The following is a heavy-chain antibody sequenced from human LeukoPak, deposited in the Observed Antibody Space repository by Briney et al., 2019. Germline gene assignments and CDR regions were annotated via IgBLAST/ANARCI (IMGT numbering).Heavy chain of an antibody. Sequence: GGSLRLSCAASGFTVTSNYMNWVSQAPGKGLEWVSVIYSGGSTYYADYVKGRFTISRHNSKNTLYLQMNSLRAEDTAVYYCARGHDYGDDAFDFWGQGTMVTVSS. D-gene: IGHD4-17*01. J-gene: IGHJ3*01. CDR3: ARGHDYGDDAFDF. CDR1: GFTVTSNY. CDR2: IYSGGST. V-gene: IGHV3-53*04.